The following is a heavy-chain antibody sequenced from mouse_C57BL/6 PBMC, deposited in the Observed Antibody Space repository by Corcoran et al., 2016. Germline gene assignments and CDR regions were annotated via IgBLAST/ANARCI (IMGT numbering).Heavy chain of an antibody. V-gene: IGHV1-58*01. J-gene: IGHJ1*03. CDR3: AREASITTPPARGYVDV. CDR2: IYIGNGYT. Sequence: EVQLQQSGAELVRPGSSVKMSCKTSGYTFTSYGINWVKQRPGQGLEWIGYIYIGNGYTEYNEKFKGKATLTSDTSSSTAYMQLSSLTSEDSAIYCCAREASITTPPARGYVDVWGTGTTVTVSA. D-gene: IGHD1-1*01. CDR1: GYTFTSYG.